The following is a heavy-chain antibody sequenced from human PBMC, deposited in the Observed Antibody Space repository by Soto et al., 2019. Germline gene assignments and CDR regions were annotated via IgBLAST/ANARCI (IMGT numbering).Heavy chain of an antibody. CDR1: GGSFSGYY. D-gene: IGHD3-3*01. Sequence: SETLSLTCAVYGGSFSGYYWSWIRQPPGKGLEWIGEINHSGSTNYNPSLKSRVTISVDTSKNQLSLKLNSVTAADTAVYYCARTGRIAIFGVVAEFDPWGPGTLVTVSS. CDR3: ARTGRIAIFGVVAEFDP. J-gene: IGHJ5*02. V-gene: IGHV4-34*01. CDR2: INHSGST.